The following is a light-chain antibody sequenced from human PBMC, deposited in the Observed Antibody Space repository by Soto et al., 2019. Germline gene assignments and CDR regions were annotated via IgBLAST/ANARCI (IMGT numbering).Light chain of an antibody. CDR1: QSVTSN. CDR2: GAS. CDR3: QQYNNWPYT. J-gene: IGKJ2*01. V-gene: IGKV3-15*01. Sequence: EIVMTQSPATLSVSPGERATLSCRSGQSVTSNLAWYQQKPGQAPRLLIYGASTRATGIPARFSGSGSGTDFTLTISSLQSEDFAVYYCQQYNNWPYTFGQGTK.